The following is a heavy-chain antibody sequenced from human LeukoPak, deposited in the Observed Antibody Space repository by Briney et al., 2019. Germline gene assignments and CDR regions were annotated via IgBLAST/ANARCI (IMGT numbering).Heavy chain of an antibody. CDR2: IYYSGST. Sequence: SETLSLTCTVSGGSISSSSYYWGWIRQPPGKGLEWIGSIYYSGSTYYNPSLKSRVTISVDTSKNQFSLKLSSVTAADTAVYYCAKYYDSSGSDAFDIWGQGTMVTVSS. V-gene: IGHV4-39*01. D-gene: IGHD3-22*01. CDR1: GGSISSSSYY. J-gene: IGHJ3*02. CDR3: AKYYDSSGSDAFDI.